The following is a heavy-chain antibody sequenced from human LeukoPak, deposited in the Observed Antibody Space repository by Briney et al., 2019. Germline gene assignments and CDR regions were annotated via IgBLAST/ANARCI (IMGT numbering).Heavy chain of an antibody. J-gene: IGHJ4*02. CDR1: GYTFINFA. CDR2: INAYNGKT. CDR3: ARGPRAAADDY. D-gene: IGHD6-13*01. V-gene: IGHV1-3*01. Sequence: ASVRVSCKASGYTFINFAINWGRQAPGQRPEWGGWINAYNGKTKYSQKFQDRLTITRDTSASTAYLELSSLTAEDTAVYYCARGPRAAADDYWGQGSLVTVSS.